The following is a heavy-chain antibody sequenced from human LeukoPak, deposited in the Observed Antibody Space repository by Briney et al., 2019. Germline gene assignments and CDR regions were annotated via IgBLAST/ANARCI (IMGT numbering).Heavy chain of an antibody. V-gene: IGHV4-34*01. CDR3: ATRSSTLAAARCFDD. Sequence: SETLSLTCAVHGESFSAYFWSWIRQVPGKGLEWIGEIYHRGSSNYNPPLKSRATISVDTSKNHFSLGLTSVTAADTAVYYCATRSSTLAAARCFDDWGQGTVVTVSS. J-gene: IGHJ4*03. D-gene: IGHD6-6*01. CDR1: GESFSAYF. CDR2: IYHRGSS.